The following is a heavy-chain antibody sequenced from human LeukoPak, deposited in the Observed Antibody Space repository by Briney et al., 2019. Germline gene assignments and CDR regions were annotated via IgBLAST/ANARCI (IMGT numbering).Heavy chain of an antibody. CDR2: ISYDGSNK. J-gene: IGHJ3*02. Sequence: PGRSLRLSCAASGFTFSSYGMHWVRQAPGKGLEWVAVISYDGSNKYYADSVKGRFTISRDNSKNTLYLQMNSLRAEDTAVYYCAKDSYERAFDIWGQGTMVTVSS. D-gene: IGHD1-1*01. V-gene: IGHV3-30*18. CDR3: AKDSYERAFDI. CDR1: GFTFSSYG.